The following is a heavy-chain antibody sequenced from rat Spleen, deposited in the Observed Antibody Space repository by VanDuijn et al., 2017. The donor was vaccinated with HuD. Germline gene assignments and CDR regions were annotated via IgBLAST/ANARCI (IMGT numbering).Heavy chain of an antibody. D-gene: IGHD1-9*01. CDR2: ISTGGGNT. Sequence: EVQLAESGGGLVQPGRSMKLSCAASGFTFSNYDMAWVRQAPTKGLEWVASISTGGGNTYYRDSVKGRFTISRDNAKSSLYLQMYSLRSEDTATYYCARREAYYGYTDYWGQGVMVTVSS. CDR3: ARREAYYGYTDY. CDR1: GFTFSNYD. V-gene: IGHV5-25*01. J-gene: IGHJ2*01.